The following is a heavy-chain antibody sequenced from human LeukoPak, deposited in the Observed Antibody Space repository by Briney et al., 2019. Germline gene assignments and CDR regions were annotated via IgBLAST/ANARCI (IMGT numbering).Heavy chain of an antibody. CDR3: ASGRVYGDYVDYFDY. CDR1: GFTFSDYY. Sequence: GGSLRLSCAASGFTFSDYYMSWIRQAPGKGLEWFSYISSSGSTIYYADSVKGRFTTSRDNAKNSLYLQMNSLRAEDTAVYYCASGRVYGDYVDYFDYWGQRTLVTVSS. J-gene: IGHJ4*02. V-gene: IGHV3-11*01. D-gene: IGHD4-17*01. CDR2: ISSSGSTI.